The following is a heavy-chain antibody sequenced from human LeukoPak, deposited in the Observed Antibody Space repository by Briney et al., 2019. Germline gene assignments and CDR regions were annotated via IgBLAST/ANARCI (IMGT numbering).Heavy chain of an antibody. CDR3: AKAGSSGWYGVLYYMDV. CDR2: ISGSGGST. CDR1: GFTFSSYA. V-gene: IGHV3-23*01. J-gene: IGHJ6*03. Sequence: PGGSLRLSCAASGFTFSSYAMRWVRQAPGKGLEWVSAISGSGGSTYYADSVKGRFTIPRDNSKNTLYPQMNSLRAEDTAVYYCAKAGSSGWYGVLYYMDVWGKGTTVTVSS. D-gene: IGHD6-19*01.